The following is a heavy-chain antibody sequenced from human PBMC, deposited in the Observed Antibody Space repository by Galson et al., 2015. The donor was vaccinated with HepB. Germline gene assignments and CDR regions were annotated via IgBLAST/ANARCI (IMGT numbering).Heavy chain of an antibody. V-gene: IGHV1-18*04. CDR2: ISGYNGHT. Sequence: SVKVSCKASGYTFTSYVISWVRQAPGQGLEWLGRISGYNGHTNYAQNHQNKVTMTTDTSTSTAYLELRRLKSDDTAIYYCARGGTGSDYWGQGTLVTVSS. J-gene: IGHJ4*02. CDR3: ARGGTGSDY. D-gene: IGHD6-19*01. CDR1: GYTFTSYV.